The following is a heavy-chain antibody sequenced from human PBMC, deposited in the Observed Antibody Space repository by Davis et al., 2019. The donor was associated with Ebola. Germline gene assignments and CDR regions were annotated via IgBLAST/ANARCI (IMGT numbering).Heavy chain of an antibody. CDR2: IWYDGSNK. CDR3: ARKSGIDY. V-gene: IGHV3-33*01. D-gene: IGHD6-25*01. J-gene: IGHJ4*02. CDR1: GFTFSSYG. Sequence: GESLKISCAASGFTFSSYGMHWVRQAPGKGLEWVAVIWYDGSNKYYADSVKGRFTVSRDNAKNSLYLQMNSLRAEDTAVYYCARKSGIDYWGQGTLVTVSS.